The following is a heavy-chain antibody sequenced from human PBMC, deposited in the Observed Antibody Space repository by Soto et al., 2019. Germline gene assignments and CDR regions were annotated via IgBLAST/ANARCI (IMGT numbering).Heavy chain of an antibody. Sequence: QVQLQESGPGLVKPSETLSLTCTVSGGSVSSGSYYWSWIRQPPGKGLEWIGYIYYSGSTNYNPALKSRVTRPVDTPKNQFPLKLSSVTAADTAGYYCARDFRSGYDYGSEWFDPWGQGTLVTVSS. V-gene: IGHV4-61*01. CDR1: GGSVSSGSYY. CDR2: IYYSGST. J-gene: IGHJ5*02. D-gene: IGHD5-12*01. CDR3: ARDFRSGYDYGSEWFDP.